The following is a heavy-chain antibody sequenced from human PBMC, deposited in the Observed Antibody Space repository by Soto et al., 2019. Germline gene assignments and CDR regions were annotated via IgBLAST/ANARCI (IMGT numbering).Heavy chain of an antibody. D-gene: IGHD5-18*01. Sequence: QVQLVQSGAEVKKPGASVKVSCKASGYTFTSYGISWVRLAPRQGLEWMGWISAYNGNTNYAQKLQGRVTMTTDTSTSTGYMELRSLRSDDTAVYYCARAARTWIQLWMFDYWGQGTLVTVSS. V-gene: IGHV1-18*04. CDR3: ARAARTWIQLWMFDY. CDR2: ISAYNGNT. CDR1: GYTFTSYG. J-gene: IGHJ4*02.